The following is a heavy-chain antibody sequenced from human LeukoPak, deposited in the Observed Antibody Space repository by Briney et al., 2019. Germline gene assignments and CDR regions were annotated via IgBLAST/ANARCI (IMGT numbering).Heavy chain of an antibody. D-gene: IGHD3-3*01. CDR2: ISGSGGST. Sequence: TGGSLRLSCAASGFTFSSYAMSWVRQAPGKGLEWVSAISGSGGSTYYADSVKGRFTISRDNSKNTLYLQMNSLRAEDTAVYYCAKDLLGDGFLEWLFDYWGQGTLVTVSS. J-gene: IGHJ4*02. CDR1: GFTFSSYA. V-gene: IGHV3-23*01. CDR3: AKDLLGDGFLEWLFDY.